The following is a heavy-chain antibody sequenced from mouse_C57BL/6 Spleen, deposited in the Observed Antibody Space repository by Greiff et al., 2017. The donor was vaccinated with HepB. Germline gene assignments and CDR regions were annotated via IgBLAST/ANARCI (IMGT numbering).Heavy chain of an antibody. V-gene: IGHV1-26*01. D-gene: IGHD2-3*01. J-gene: IGHJ2*01. CDR3: AGGYYSY. CDR1: GYTFTDYY. CDR2: INPNNGGT. Sequence: EVKLMESGPELVKPGASVKISCKASGYTFTDYYMNWVKQSHGKSLEWIGDINPNNGGTSYNQKFKGKATLTVDKSSSTAYMELRSLTSEDSAVYYCAGGYYSYWGQGTTLTVSS.